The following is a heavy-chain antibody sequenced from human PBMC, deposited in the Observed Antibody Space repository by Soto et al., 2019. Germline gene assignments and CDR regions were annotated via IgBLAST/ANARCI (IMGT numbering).Heavy chain of an antibody. Sequence: QVQLVQSGAEVKKPGASVKVSCKASGYTFTSYGISWVRQAPGQGLEWMGWISAYNGNTNYAQKLQGRVTMTTDTSTSTAYMELRSLRSDDTAVYYCARDSNYDYIWGSYRRSIPDCWGQGTLVTVSS. CDR3: ARDSNYDYIWGSYRRSIPDC. V-gene: IGHV1-18*01. CDR2: ISAYNGNT. CDR1: GYTFTSYG. D-gene: IGHD3-16*02. J-gene: IGHJ4*02.